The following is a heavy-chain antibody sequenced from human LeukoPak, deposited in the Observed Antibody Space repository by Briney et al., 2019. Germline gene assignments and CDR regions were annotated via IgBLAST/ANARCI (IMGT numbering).Heavy chain of an antibody. D-gene: IGHD5-12*01. CDR1: GFTFSSYA. V-gene: IGHV3-30-3*01. J-gene: IGHJ4*02. Sequence: GGSLRLSCAASGFTFSSYAMHWVRQAPGKGLEWVAVISYDGSNKYYADSVKGRSTISRDNSKNTLYLQMNSLRAEDTAAYYCARDFRSGYSGYVDWGQGTLVTVSS. CDR2: ISYDGSNK. CDR3: ARDFRSGYSGYVD.